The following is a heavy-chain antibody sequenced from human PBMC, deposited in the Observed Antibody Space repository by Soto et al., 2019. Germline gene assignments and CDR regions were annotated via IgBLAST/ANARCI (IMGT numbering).Heavy chain of an antibody. CDR2: ISYDGRDK. D-gene: IGHD3-22*01. V-gene: IGHV3-30*04. CDR3: AKGGIIVR. J-gene: IGHJ4*02. CDR1: TFNFTSYA. Sequence: QVQLVESGGGVVQPGTSLRLSCAASTFNFTSYAMHWVRQAPGKGLEWVAVISYDGRDKFYADSVKGRFTISRDNSKHAVYLHVKSLRTDGTAMSHGAKGGIIVRWGQGTLVTVSS.